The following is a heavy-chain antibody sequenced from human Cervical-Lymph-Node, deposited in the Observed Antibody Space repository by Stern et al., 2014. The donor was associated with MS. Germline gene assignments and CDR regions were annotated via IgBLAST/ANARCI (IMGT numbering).Heavy chain of an antibody. Sequence: EVQLVQSGAELRKPGESLEISCKGSGYVFTKSWIAWVRQMPGKGLEYMGVIYPGDSDTSYRPSFQGQVTISADKSVSTAYLQWASLKASDTAMYYCARLGSKTPDYDYVWGSYRYQLDSWGQGTLVTVSS. D-gene: IGHD3-16*02. CDR2: IYPGDSDT. V-gene: IGHV5-51*03. J-gene: IGHJ4*02. CDR3: ARLGSKTPDYDYVWGSYRYQLDS. CDR1: GYVFTKSW.